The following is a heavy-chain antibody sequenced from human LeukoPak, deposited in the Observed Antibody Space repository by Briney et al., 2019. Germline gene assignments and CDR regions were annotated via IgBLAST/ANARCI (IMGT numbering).Heavy chain of an antibody. CDR2: IYYSGST. J-gene: IGHJ6*04. Sequence: SETLSLTCTVSGVSISSYYWSWIRQPPGKGLEWIGYIYYSGSTNYNPSLKSRVTISVDTSKTQFSLKLSSVTAADTAVYYCAREWNYGMDVWGKGTTVTVSS. CDR1: GVSISSYY. CDR3: AREWNYGMDV. V-gene: IGHV4-59*01.